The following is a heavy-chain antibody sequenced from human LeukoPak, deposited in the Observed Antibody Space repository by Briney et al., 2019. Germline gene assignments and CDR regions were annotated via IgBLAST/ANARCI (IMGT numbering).Heavy chain of an antibody. CDR2: IKQDGSEK. CDR3: ARDNVGVGDIVVVVAASHLASHAFGI. Sequence: PGGSLRLSCAASGFTFSSYWMSWVRQAPGKGLEWVANIKQDGSEKYYVDSVKGRFTISRDNAKNSLYLQMNSLRAEDTAVYYCARDNVGVGDIVVVVAASHLASHAFGIWGQRTMVTVSS. J-gene: IGHJ3*02. V-gene: IGHV3-7*01. CDR1: GFTFSSYW. D-gene: IGHD2-15*01.